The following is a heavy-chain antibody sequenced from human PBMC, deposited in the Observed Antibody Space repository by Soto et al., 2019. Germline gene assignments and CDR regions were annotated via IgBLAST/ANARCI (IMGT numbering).Heavy chain of an antibody. CDR1: GGSISSSSYY. D-gene: IGHD1-1*01. Sequence: ETLSLTCTVSGGSISSSSYYWGWIRQPPGKGLEWIGSIYYSGSTYYNPSLKSRVTISVDTSKNQFSLKLSSVTAADTAVYYCARPHDGGMDVWGQGTTVTVSS. CDR2: IYYSGST. J-gene: IGHJ6*02. V-gene: IGHV4-39*01. CDR3: ARPHDGGMDV.